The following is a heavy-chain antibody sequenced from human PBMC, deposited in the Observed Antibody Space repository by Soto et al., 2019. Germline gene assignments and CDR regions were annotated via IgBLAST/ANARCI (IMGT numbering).Heavy chain of an antibody. V-gene: IGHV1-18*01. D-gene: IGHD1-1*01. CDR3: ARGRYGDY. CDR2: ISAHNGNT. CDR1: GYAFTTYG. J-gene: IGHJ4*02. Sequence: QVHLVQSGAEVKKPGASVKVSCPGSGYAFTTYGITWVRQAPGQGLEWMGWISAHNGNTNYAQKLQVLATVNRDTSKSAAYMELRRLRYDYTAVYYCARGRYGDYWGQGALVTVSS.